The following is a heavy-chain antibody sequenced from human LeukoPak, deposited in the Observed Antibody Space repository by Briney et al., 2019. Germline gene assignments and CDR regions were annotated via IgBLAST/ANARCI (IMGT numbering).Heavy chain of an antibody. CDR2: INSDGSST. Sequence: PGGSLRLSCAASGFTFSSYWMHWVRQAPGKGLAWVSRINSDGSSTIYADSVKGRFTISRDNSKNTLYLQMNSLRAEDTAVYYCAREFDYWGQGTLVTVSS. V-gene: IGHV3-74*01. J-gene: IGHJ4*02. CDR1: GFTFSSYW. CDR3: AREFDY.